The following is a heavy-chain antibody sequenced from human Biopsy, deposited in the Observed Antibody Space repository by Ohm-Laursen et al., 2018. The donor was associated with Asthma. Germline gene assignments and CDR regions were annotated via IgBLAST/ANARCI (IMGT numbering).Heavy chain of an antibody. J-gene: IGHJ5*02. CDR1: GFSLRIPGVG. D-gene: IGHD3-9*01. Sequence: TQTLTLTCSFSGFSLRIPGVGVGWIRQSPGKALEWLALIYWDDYNLFRPSLKRRLTITKNPSKNQVVLTMTKMDLVDSGTYYCALSQDSGFDDHSPSWFDPWGQGTLVTVSS. CDR2: IYWDDYN. CDR3: ALSQDSGFDDHSPSWFDP. V-gene: IGHV2-5*02.